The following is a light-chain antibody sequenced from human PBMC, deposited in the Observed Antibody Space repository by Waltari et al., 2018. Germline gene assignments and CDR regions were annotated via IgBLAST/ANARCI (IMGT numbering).Light chain of an antibody. Sequence: DIQMTQSPSTLSASVGDRVTITCRASQTINGWLAWYQTKPGKAPEHLIHDASTLESGVPPRFSGSGSGTEFTLTLSSVQPEDVATYYCQQYLLFWTFGQGTRVEIK. CDR3: QQYLLFWT. J-gene: IGKJ1*01. V-gene: IGKV1-5*01. CDR2: DAS. CDR1: QTINGW.